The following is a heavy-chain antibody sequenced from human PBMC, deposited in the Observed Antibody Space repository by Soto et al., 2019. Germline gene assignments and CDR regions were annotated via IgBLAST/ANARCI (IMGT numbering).Heavy chain of an antibody. CDR3: VTSRLGYCSSTSCKPTYYFDY. CDR1: GGSISSGDYY. Sequence: SETLSLTCTVSGGSISSGDYYWSWIRQPPGKGLEWIGYIYYSGSTYYNPSLKSRVTISVDTSKNQFSLKLSSVTAADTAVYYCVTSRLGYCSSTSCKPTYYFDYWGQGTLVTVSS. V-gene: IGHV4-30-4*01. CDR2: IYYSGST. J-gene: IGHJ4*02. D-gene: IGHD2-2*01.